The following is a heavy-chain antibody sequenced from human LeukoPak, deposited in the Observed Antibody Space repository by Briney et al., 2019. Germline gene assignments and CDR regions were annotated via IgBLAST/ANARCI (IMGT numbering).Heavy chain of an antibody. CDR1: GFTFSSYS. Sequence: GGSLRLSCAASGFTFSSYSMNWVRQAPGKGLEWVSSISSSSSYIYYAVSVKGRFTISRDNAKNSLYLQMNSLRAEDTAVYYCARDFGYSYGFGYWGQGTLVTVSS. J-gene: IGHJ4*02. CDR3: ARDFGYSYGFGY. D-gene: IGHD5-18*01. V-gene: IGHV3-21*01. CDR2: ISSSSSYI.